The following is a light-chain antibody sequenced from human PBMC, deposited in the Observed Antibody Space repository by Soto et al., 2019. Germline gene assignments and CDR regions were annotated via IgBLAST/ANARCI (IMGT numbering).Light chain of an antibody. CDR2: DAS. J-gene: IGKJ1*01. CDR3: QQYSSSRT. V-gene: IGKV3-20*01. Sequence: IVMTQSPATLSVSPGERATLSCRASQSVRSNYLAWYQQKPGQAPRLLMYDASSRATGIPDRFSGSGSGTDFTLTISRLEPEDFAVYYCQQYSSSRTFGQGTKVDIK. CDR1: QSVRSNY.